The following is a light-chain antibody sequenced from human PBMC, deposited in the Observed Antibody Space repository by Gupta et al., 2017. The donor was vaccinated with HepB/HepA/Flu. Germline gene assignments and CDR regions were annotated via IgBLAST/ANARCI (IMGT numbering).Light chain of an antibody. J-gene: IGLJ3*02. CDR3: SSYRSGSIWV. CDR1: SSDVGNYNR. Sequence: QSALTQPPSVSGSPGPSVTISCTGTSSDVGNYNRVSWYQQPPGTAPKLIIYEVTNRPSGVPDRFSGSKSGNTASLTISGLQAEDEADYYCSSYRSGSIWVFGGGTKLTVL. V-gene: IGLV2-18*02. CDR2: EVT.